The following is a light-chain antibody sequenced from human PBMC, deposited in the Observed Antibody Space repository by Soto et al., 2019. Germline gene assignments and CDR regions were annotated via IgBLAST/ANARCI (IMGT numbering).Light chain of an antibody. CDR1: SSDVGGYNF. J-gene: IGLJ1*01. CDR2: DVT. V-gene: IGLV2-14*01. Sequence: QSVLTQPASVSGSPGQSITISCTGTSSDVGGYNFVSWYQQHPVKAPKLMIYDVTNRPSGVSNRFSGSKSGNTASLTISGLQAEDEADYYCSSYTSISTDVFGTGTKVTVL. CDR3: SSYTSISTDV.